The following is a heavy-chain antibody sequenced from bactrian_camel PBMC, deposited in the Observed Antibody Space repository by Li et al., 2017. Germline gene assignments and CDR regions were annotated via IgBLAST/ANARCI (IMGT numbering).Heavy chain of an antibody. Sequence: DVQLVESGGGSVQAGGSLRLSCEASRPQPQDTASLYTFDSACMGWFRQAPGKRREGVAVISTDRGTTQLADSVKDRFNISHDSAIRTLYLQMTNLKPEDTAMYYCAATPDLRGAGYCRAISVQDYKHRGQGTQVTVS. V-gene: IGHV3S40*01. CDR3: AATPDLRGAGYCRAISVQDYKH. D-gene: IGHD2*01. CDR2: ISTDRGTT. J-gene: IGHJ4*01. CDR1: RPQPQDTASLYTFDSAC.